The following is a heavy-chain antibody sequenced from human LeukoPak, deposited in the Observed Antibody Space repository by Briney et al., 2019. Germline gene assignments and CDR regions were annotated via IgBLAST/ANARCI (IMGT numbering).Heavy chain of an antibody. CDR3: ARDGEWEPTGYFDY. Sequence: PGGSLRLSCAASGFSFSSHNMNWVRQAPGKGLEWVSSISNGGRYLYYADSVKGRFTISRDNAKNSLYLQMNSLRDEDTAVYYCARDGEWEPTGYFDYWGQGTLVTVSS. CDR1: GFSFSSHN. CDR2: ISNGGRYL. V-gene: IGHV3-21*01. J-gene: IGHJ4*02. D-gene: IGHD1-26*01.